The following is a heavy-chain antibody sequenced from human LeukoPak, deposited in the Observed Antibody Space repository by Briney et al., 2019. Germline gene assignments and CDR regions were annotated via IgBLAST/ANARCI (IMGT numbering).Heavy chain of an antibody. CDR3: AKGGAVAGMTWYFDL. CDR1: GFTFSSYS. Sequence: PGGSLRLSCAASGFTFSSYSMNWVRQAPGKGLEWVSTISGSGSYTYWADSVKGRFTIPRDNSKDTLYLQMSNLRAEDTAIYYCAKGGAVAGMTWYFDLWGRGTLVTVSS. CDR2: ISGSGSYT. J-gene: IGHJ2*01. V-gene: IGHV3-23*01. D-gene: IGHD6-19*01.